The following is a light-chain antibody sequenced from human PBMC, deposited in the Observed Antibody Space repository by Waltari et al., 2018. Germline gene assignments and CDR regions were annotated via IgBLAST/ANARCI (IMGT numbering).Light chain of an antibody. Sequence: DIQMTQSPSTLSASVGDRVTLTCRATQTINTWLAWYQQKPGKAPKLLISKASTLESGVPSRFSGSGFGTEFTLTISSLQPDDFATYYCQQYNTYSRTFGRGTKVDIK. CDR1: QTINTW. CDR2: KAS. CDR3: QQYNTYSRT. V-gene: IGKV1-5*03. J-gene: IGKJ1*01.